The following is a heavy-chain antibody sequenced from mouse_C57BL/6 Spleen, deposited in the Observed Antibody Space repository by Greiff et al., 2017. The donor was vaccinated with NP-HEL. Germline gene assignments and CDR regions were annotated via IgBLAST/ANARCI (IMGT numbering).Heavy chain of an antibody. CDR1: GFTFSSYA. Sequence: EVKLMESGGGLVKPGGSLKLSCAASGFTFSSYAMSWVRQTPEKRLEWVATISDGGSYTYYPDNVKGRFTISRDNAKNNLYLQMSHLKSEDTAMYYCARDRSYYYGSSYGAMDYWGQGTSVTVSS. V-gene: IGHV5-4*01. CDR3: ARDRSYYYGSSYGAMDY. J-gene: IGHJ4*01. D-gene: IGHD1-1*01. CDR2: ISDGGSYT.